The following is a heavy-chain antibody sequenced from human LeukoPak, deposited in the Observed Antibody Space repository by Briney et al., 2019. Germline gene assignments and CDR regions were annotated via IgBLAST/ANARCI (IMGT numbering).Heavy chain of an antibody. CDR1: GFTFSSYA. CDR2: ISYDGSNK. J-gene: IGHJ5*02. Sequence: GGSLRLSCAASGFTFSSYAMHWVRQAPGKGLEWVPVISYDGSNKYYADSVKGRFTISRDNSKNTLYLQMNSLRAEDTAVYYCASPMVRGVMEKWFDRWGQGTLVTVAS. V-gene: IGHV3-30*04. CDR3: ASPMVRGVMEKWFDR. D-gene: IGHD3-10*01.